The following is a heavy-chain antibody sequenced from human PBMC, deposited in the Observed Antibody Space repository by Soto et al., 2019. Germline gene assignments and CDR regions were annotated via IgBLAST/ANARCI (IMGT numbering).Heavy chain of an antibody. Sequence: NPSETLSLTCAVYGGSFSGYYWSWIRQPPGKGLEWIGEINHSGSTNYNPSLKSRVTISADTSKNQFSLKLSSVTAADTAVYYCARGSDFWSGYYGCYYYGMDVWGQGTTVTVSS. J-gene: IGHJ6*02. D-gene: IGHD3-3*01. CDR3: ARGSDFWSGYYGCYYYGMDV. CDR1: GGSFSGYY. V-gene: IGHV4-34*01. CDR2: INHSGST.